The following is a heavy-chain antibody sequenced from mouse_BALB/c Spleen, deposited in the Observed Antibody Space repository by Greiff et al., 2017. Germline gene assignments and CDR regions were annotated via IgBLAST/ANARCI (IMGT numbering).Heavy chain of an antibody. CDR1: GYTFTSYW. J-gene: IGHJ4*01. Sequence: QVQLQQSGAELAKPGASVKMSCKASGYTFTSYWMHWVKQRPGQGLEWIGYINPSTGYTEYNQKFKDKATLTADKSSSTAYMQLSSLTSEDSAVYYCASGRYRQGYYAMDYWGQGTSVTVSS. D-gene: IGHD2-14*01. CDR3: ASGRYRQGYYAMDY. CDR2: INPSTGYT. V-gene: IGHV1-7*01.